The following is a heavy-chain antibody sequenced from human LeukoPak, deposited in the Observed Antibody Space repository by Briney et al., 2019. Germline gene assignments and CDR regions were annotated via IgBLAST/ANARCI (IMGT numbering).Heavy chain of an antibody. J-gene: IGHJ4*02. CDR3: ATEPRDYVPY. CDR1: GFTLSSYW. V-gene: IGHV3-33*08. Sequence: GGSLRLSCAASGFTLSSYWMHWVRQAPGKGLEWVAVIWYDGSNKYYADSVKGRFTISRDNSKNTLYLQMNSLRAEDTAVYYCATEPRDYVPYWGQGTLVTVSS. CDR2: IWYDGSNK. D-gene: IGHD4-17*01.